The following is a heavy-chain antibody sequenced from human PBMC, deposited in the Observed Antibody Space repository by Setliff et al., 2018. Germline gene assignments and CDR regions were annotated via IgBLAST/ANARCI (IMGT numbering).Heavy chain of an antibody. CDR2: ISGSGGST. CDR1: GFTFDDYA. Sequence: GGSLRLSCAASGFTFDDYAMHWVRQAPGKGLEWVSAISGSGGSTYYADSVKGRFTISRDNSKNTLYLQMNSLRAEDTAVYYCAKGAGQYYDRWGRGTLVTVSS. J-gene: IGHJ2*01. D-gene: IGHD3-10*01. V-gene: IGHV3-23*01. CDR3: AKGAGQYYDR.